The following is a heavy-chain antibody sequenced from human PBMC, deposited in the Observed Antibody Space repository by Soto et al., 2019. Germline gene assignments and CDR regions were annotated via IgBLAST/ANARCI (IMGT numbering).Heavy chain of an antibody. CDR2: IYYSGST. V-gene: IGHV4-59*01. Sequence: SETLSLTCTVSGGSISSYYWSWIRQPPGKGLEWIGYIYYSGSTNYNPSLKSRVTISVDTSKNQFSLKLSSVTAADTAVYYCARLRDSSGYPRYWYFDLWGSGTLVTVS. CDR1: GGSISSYY. D-gene: IGHD3-22*01. J-gene: IGHJ2*01. CDR3: ARLRDSSGYPRYWYFDL.